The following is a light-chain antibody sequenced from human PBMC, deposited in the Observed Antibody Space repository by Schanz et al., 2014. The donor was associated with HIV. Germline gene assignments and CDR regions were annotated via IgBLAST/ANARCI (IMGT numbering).Light chain of an antibody. CDR2: GAS. V-gene: IGKV3-20*01. J-gene: IGKJ2*01. CDR3: QQYGSSPPMYT. CDR1: QSVSSSY. Sequence: EIVLTQSPGTLSLSPGERATLSCRASQSVSSSYLAWYQQKPGQAPRLLISGASTRATGIPARFSGSGSGTDFTLTISRLEPEDFAVYYCQQYGSSPPMYTFGQGTKLEIK.